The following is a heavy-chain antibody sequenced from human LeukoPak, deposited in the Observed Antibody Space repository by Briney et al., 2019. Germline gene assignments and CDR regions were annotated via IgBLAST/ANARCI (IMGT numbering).Heavy chain of an antibody. V-gene: IGHV1-18*01. CDR1: VYTFTSYG. CDR2: ISAYNGNT. J-gene: IGHJ5*02. D-gene: IGHD3-3*01. CDR3: ARDVAGGVVIHCDP. Sequence: ASVKVSCKASVYTFTSYGISWVRQAPGQGLEWMGWISAYNGNTNYAQKLQGRVTMTTDTSTSTAYMELRSLRSDDTAVYYCARDVAGGVVIHCDPWGQGTLVTVSS.